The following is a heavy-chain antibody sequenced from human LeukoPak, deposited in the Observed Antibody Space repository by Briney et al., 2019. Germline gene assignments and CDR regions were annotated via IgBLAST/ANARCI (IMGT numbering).Heavy chain of an antibody. J-gene: IGHJ6*03. Sequence: ASVKVSCKASGYTFTGYYIHWVRQAPGQGLEWTGWINPHSGGTNYAQKFQGRVTMTRDTSISTAYMELSRLRSDDTAVYYCARRGSSVFGHVHYYYYYMDVWGKGTTVTVSS. D-gene: IGHD3-3*02. CDR2: INPHSGGT. CDR1: GYTFTGYY. CDR3: ARRGSSVFGHVHYYYYYMDV. V-gene: IGHV1-2*02.